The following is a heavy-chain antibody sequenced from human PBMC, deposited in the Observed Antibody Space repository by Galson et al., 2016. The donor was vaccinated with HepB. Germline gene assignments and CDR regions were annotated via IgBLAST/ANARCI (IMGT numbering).Heavy chain of an antibody. D-gene: IGHD3-10*01. V-gene: IGHV3-23*01. CDR2: FSGGNT. Sequence: SLRLSCAATGLTFSSYAMSWVRQAPGKGLEWVSAFSGGNTKYADSVKGRFTISGDNSKNTVYLQMNSLRVEGTAVYYFATRVITMIRGVVDYWGQGTLVTVSS. J-gene: IGHJ4*02. CDR1: GLTFSSYA. CDR3: ATRVITMIRGVVDY.